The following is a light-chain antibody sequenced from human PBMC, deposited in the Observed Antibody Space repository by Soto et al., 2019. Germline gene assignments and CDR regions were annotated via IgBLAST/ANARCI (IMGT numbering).Light chain of an antibody. CDR2: GAS. CDR3: QQYGSSPPSWT. V-gene: IGKV3-20*01. J-gene: IGKJ1*01. CDR1: QSVSSSY. Sequence: ENVLTQSPGTLSLSPGERATLSCRASQSVSSSYLAWYQQKPDQPPSLLIFGASNRATGIPVRFSGSGSGTDFTLTISSLEPEDFAVYYWQQYGSSPPSWTFGQGTKVEIK.